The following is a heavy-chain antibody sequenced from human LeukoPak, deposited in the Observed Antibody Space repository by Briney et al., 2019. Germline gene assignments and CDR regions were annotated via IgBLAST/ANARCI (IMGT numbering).Heavy chain of an antibody. D-gene: IGHD4-17*01. J-gene: IGHJ4*02. V-gene: IGHV1-69*13. CDR2: IIPIFGTA. Sequence: GASVKVSCKASGGTFSSYAISWVRQAPGQGLEWMGGIIPIFGTANYAQKFQGRVTITADESTSTAYMGLSSLRSEDTAVYYCARGYGDQGGPLGYWGQGTLVTVSS. CDR1: GGTFSSYA. CDR3: ARGYGDQGGPLGY.